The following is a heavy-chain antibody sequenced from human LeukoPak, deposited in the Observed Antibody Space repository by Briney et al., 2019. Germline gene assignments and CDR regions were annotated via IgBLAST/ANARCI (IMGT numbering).Heavy chain of an antibody. CDR2: ISVSSRNVI. CDR3: AAGFWPRLYVFDV. CDR1: GFTFSSYS. V-gene: IGHV3-48*04. D-gene: IGHD3-3*01. J-gene: IGHJ3*01. Sequence: GGSLRLSCAASGFTFSSYSMNWVRQAPGKGLEWLSYISVSSRNVIDYADSVKGRFTISRDDAKNSLYLQMNSLRAEDTAVYFCAAGFWPRLYVFDVWGQGTMITFSS.